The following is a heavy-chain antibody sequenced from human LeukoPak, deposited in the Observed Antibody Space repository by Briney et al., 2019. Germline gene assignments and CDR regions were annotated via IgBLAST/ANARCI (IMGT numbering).Heavy chain of an antibody. D-gene: IGHD1-26*01. CDR1: GVTFSSYA. CDR3: AKVPREELLGAFDI. V-gene: IGHV3-23*01. CDR2: ISGSGGST. Sequence: GGSLRLSCAASGVTFSSYAMSWVRQAPGKGLEWVSAISGSGGSTYYADSVKGRFTIPRDNSKNTLYLQMNSLRAEDTAVYYCAKVPREELLGAFDIWGQGTMVTVSS. J-gene: IGHJ3*02.